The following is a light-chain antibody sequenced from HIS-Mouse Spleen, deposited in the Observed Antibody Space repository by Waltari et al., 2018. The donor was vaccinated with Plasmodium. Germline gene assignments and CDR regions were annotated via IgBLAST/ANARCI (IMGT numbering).Light chain of an antibody. J-gene: IGLJ2*01. CDR2: EVS. CDR3: SSYAGSNNLV. V-gene: IGLV2-8*01. CDR1: RRDVGGSNY. Sequence: QSALTQPPSASGSPGQPVTIPCPGTRRDVGGSNYVSWYQQHPGKAPKLMIYEVSKRPSGVPDRFSGSKSGNTASLTVSGLQAEDEADYYCSSYAGSNNLVFGGGTKLTVL.